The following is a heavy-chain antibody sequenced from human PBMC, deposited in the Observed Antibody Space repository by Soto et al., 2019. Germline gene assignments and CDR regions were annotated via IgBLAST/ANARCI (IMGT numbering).Heavy chain of an antibody. CDR1: GFSVGGNY. CDR2: IYSGGNP. V-gene: IGHV3-53*01. J-gene: IGHJ4*02. CDR3: ARGPNSDC. Sequence: EERLVQSGRGLVQPGGSLRLSCAASGFSVGGNYMSWVRQAPGKGLELVSLIYSGGNPFYADSMKGRFTLSRDNSNNMLYLQMDSLRAEDTAVYYCARGPNSDCWGQGTLVIVSS. D-gene: IGHD2-21*01.